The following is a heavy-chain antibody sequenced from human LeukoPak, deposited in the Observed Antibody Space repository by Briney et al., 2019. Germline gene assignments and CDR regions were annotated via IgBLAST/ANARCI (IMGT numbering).Heavy chain of an antibody. J-gene: IGHJ4*02. CDR3: ARRRGYSGYDQYYFDY. V-gene: IGHV4-39*01. Sequence: SETLSLTCTVSGGSISSSSYYWGWIRQPPGKGLEWIGSIYYSGSTSYNPSLKSRVTISVTTSKNQFSLKLSSVTAADTAVYYCARRRGYSGYDQYYFDYWGQGTLVTVSS. CDR2: IYYSGST. CDR1: GGSISSSSYY. D-gene: IGHD5-12*01.